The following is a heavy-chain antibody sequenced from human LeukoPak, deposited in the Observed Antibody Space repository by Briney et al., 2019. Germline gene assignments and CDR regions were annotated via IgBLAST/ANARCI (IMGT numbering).Heavy chain of an antibody. CDR3: ARDKNHYDTRGDF. D-gene: IGHD3-22*01. CDR1: GYTFTSFG. J-gene: IGHJ4*02. Sequence: ASVRVSCKASGYTFTSFGISWVRQAPGQGLEWMGWISPYNGNTNYPQKVQGRITVTTDTSTSTACMELRSLRSDDTAVYYCARDKNHYDTRGDFWGQGTLVTVSS. V-gene: IGHV1-18*01. CDR2: ISPYNGNT.